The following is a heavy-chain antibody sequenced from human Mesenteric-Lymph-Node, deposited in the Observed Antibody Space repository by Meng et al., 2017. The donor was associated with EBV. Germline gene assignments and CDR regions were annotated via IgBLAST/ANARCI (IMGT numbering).Heavy chain of an antibody. CDR2: INHSGST. Sequence: QVELQQWGAVLLKPSEPLSLTCGVYGESFGGYYWNWIRQPPGKGLEWIGEINHSGSTNYNPSLKSRVTISIDTSKNQFSVKLTSVTAADTAVYYCARAGSSGWSDLDYWGQGTLVTVSS. J-gene: IGHJ4*02. V-gene: IGHV4-34*01. D-gene: IGHD6-19*01. CDR1: GESFGGYY. CDR3: ARAGSSGWSDLDY.